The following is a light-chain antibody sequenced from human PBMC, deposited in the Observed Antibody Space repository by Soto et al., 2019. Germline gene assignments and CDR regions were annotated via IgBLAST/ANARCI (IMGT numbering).Light chain of an antibody. Sequence: EIVLTQSPGTLSLSPGERATLSCRARQSISSSYLAWHQQKSGQAPRLLIYGASSRATGVPDRFSGSGSGTDFTLTISRLEPEDFAVYYCQQYGMSPWTFGQGTKVEIK. CDR1: QSISSSY. V-gene: IGKV3-20*01. CDR2: GAS. CDR3: QQYGMSPWT. J-gene: IGKJ1*01.